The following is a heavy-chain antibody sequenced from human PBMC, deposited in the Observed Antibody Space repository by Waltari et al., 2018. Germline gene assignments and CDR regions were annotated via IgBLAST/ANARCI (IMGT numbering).Heavy chain of an antibody. CDR1: GFTFRSYG. CDR3: AKDSAELSSSWYYFDY. J-gene: IGHJ4*02. V-gene: IGHV3-30*02. Sequence: QVQLVESGGGVVQPGGSLRLSCAASGFTFRSYGMHWVRQAPGKGLEWVAFIRYDGSNKYYADSVKGRFTISRDNSKNTLYLQMNSLRAEDTAVYYCAKDSAELSSSWYYFDYWGQGTLVTVSS. CDR2: IRYDGSNK. D-gene: IGHD6-13*01.